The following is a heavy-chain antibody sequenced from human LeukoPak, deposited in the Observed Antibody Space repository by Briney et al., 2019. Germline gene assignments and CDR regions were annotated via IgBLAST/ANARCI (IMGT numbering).Heavy chain of an antibody. CDR3: ARGNFRGRYYYYYYMDV. CDR1: GYTFTSYG. V-gene: IGHV1-69*06. J-gene: IGHJ6*03. Sequence: ASVKVSCKASGYTFTSYGISWVRQAPGQGLEWMGGIIPIFGTANYAQKFQGRVTITADKSTSTAYMELSSLRSEDTAVYYCARGNFRGRYYYYYYMDVWGKGTTVTVSS. D-gene: IGHD3-10*01. CDR2: IIPIFGTA.